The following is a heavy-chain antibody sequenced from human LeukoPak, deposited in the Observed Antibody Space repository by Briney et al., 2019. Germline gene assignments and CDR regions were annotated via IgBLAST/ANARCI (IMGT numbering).Heavy chain of an antibody. CDR3: ARDLTGEFDY. D-gene: IGHD7-27*01. J-gene: IGHJ4*02. Sequence: TSETLSLTCTVSGGSISSYYWSWIRQPPGKGLEWIGYIYYSGSTNYNPSLKSRVTISVDTSKNQFSLKLSSVTAADTAVYYCARDLTGEFDYWGQGTLVTVSS. CDR1: GGSISSYY. CDR2: IYYSGST. V-gene: IGHV4-59*01.